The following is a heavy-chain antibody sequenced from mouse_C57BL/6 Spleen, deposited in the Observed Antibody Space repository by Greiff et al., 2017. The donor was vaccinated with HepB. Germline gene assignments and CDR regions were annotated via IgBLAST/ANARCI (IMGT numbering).Heavy chain of an antibody. CDR1: GFTFSDYY. Sequence: EVNVVESEGGLVQPGSSMKLSCTASGFTFSDYYMAWVRQVPEKGLEWVANINYDGSSTYYLDSLKSRFIISRDNAKNILYLQMSSLKSEDTATYYCARETHYYGSTYYAMDYWGQGTSVTVSS. J-gene: IGHJ4*01. CDR2: INYDGSST. CDR3: ARETHYYGSTYYAMDY. V-gene: IGHV5-16*01. D-gene: IGHD1-1*01.